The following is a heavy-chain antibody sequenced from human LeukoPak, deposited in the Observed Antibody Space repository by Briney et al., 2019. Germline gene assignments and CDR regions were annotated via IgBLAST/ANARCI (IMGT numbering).Heavy chain of an antibody. CDR1: GGSISSSSYY. V-gene: IGHV4-39*07. CDR3: ARWAIKYEDDSSVVHAFDI. J-gene: IGHJ3*02. Sequence: PSETLSLTCTVSGGSISSSSYYWGWIRQPPGKGLEWIGSIYYSGSTYYNPSLKSRVTISVDTSKNQFSLKLSSVTAADTAVYYCARWAIKYEDDSSVVHAFDIWGQGTMVTVSS. D-gene: IGHD3-22*01. CDR2: IYYSGST.